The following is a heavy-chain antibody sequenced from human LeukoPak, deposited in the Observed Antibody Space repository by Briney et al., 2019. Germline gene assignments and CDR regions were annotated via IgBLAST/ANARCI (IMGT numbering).Heavy chain of an antibody. Sequence: SPETLSLTCTVSGGSISSSSYYWGWIRRPPGKGLEWIGSIYYSGNTYYNPSLKGRVTISVDTPKNQFSLKLSSVTAADTAVYYCARSGYSHGYYTNWFDPWGQGTLVTVSS. CDR1: GGSISSSSYY. CDR3: ARSGYSHGYYTNWFDP. V-gene: IGHV4-39*07. CDR2: IYYSGNT. D-gene: IGHD5-18*01. J-gene: IGHJ5*02.